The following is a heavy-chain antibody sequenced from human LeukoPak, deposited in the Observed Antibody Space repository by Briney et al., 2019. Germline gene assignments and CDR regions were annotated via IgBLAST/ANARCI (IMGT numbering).Heavy chain of an antibody. J-gene: IGHJ4*02. D-gene: IGHD6-13*01. Sequence: ASVKVSCTASGYTFTSYGISWVRQAPGQGLEWMGWISAYNGNTNYAQKLQGRVTMTTDTSTSTAYMELRSLRSDDTAVYCCARAPSPYSSSWYVWGQGTLVTVSS. CDR1: GYTFTSYG. CDR3: ARAPSPYSSSWYV. CDR2: ISAYNGNT. V-gene: IGHV1-18*01.